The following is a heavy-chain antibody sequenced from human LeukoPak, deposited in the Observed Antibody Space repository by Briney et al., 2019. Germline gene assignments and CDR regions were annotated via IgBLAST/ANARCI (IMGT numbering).Heavy chain of an antibody. J-gene: IGHJ1*01. CDR3: ARARPRGAGYFQH. Sequence: PSETLSLTCTVSGGSISSYYWSWIRQPPGKGLEWIGYIYYSGSTNYNPSLKSRVTISVDTPKNQFSLKLSSVTAADTAVYYCARARPRGAGYFQHWGQGTLVTVSS. V-gene: IGHV4-59*01. CDR2: IYYSGST. D-gene: IGHD4/OR15-4a*01. CDR1: GGSISSYY.